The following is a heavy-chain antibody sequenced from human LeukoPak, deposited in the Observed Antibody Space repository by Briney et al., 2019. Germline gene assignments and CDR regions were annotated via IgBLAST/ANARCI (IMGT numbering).Heavy chain of an antibody. CDR2: INHSGGT. CDR3: ARARLLWFGELPKYYFDY. V-gene: IGHV4-34*01. D-gene: IGHD3-10*01. Sequence: PSETLSVTCAVYGGSFSGYYWSWIRQPPGKGLEWIGEINHSGGTNYNPSLKSRVTISVDTSKNQFSLKLSSVTAADTAVYYCARARLLWFGELPKYYFDYWGQGTLVTVSS. J-gene: IGHJ4*02. CDR1: GGSFSGYY.